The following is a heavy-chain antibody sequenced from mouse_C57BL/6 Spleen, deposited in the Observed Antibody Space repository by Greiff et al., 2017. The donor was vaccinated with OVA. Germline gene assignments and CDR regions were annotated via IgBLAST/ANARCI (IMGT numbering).Heavy chain of an antibody. V-gene: IGHV5-17*01. J-gene: IGHJ4*01. CDR1: GFTFSDYG. Sequence: EVKLVESGGGLVKPGGSLKLSCAASGFTFSDYGMHWVRQAPEKGLEWVAYISSGSSTLYYADTVKGRFTISRDNAKNTLFLQMTSLRSEDTAMYYCALTAQATSSYAMDYWGQGTSVTVSS. CDR2: ISSGSSTL. CDR3: ALTAQATSSYAMDY. D-gene: IGHD3-2*02.